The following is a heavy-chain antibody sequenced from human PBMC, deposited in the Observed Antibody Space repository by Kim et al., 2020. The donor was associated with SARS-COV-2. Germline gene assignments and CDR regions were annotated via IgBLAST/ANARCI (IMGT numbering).Heavy chain of an antibody. CDR3: AKDITSVPAANWGFDY. D-gene: IGHD2-2*01. Sequence: YVKGRFTISRDNSKNTLYLQMNSLRAEDTAVYYCAKDITSVPAANWGFDYWGQGTLVTVSS. V-gene: IGHV3-30*02. J-gene: IGHJ4*02.